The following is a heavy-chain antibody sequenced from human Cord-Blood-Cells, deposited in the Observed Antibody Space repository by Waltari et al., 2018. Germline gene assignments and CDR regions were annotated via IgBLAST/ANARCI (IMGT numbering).Heavy chain of an antibody. CDR3: ARDGNSADVGLNAFDI. CDR2: IIPIFGTA. Sequence: QVQLVQSGAEVKKPGSSVQVSSKASGGTFSSYAIRGVRQAPAQGLEWVGGIIPIFGTANYAQKFQGRVTITADESTSTAYMELSSLRSEDTAVYYCARDGNSADVGLNAFDIWGQGTMVTVSS. V-gene: IGHV1-69*01. J-gene: IGHJ3*02. CDR1: GGTFSSYA. D-gene: IGHD1-26*01.